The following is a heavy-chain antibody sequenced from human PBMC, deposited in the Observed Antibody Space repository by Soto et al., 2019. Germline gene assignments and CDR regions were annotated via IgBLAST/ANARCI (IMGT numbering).Heavy chain of an antibody. CDR2: INPSGGST. V-gene: IGHV1-46*01. D-gene: IGHD3-22*01. CDR3: ARDGYYDSSGYYYFVF. CDR1: GYTFTSYY. J-gene: IGHJ4*02. Sequence: ASVKVSCNASGYTFTSYYMHWVRQAPGQGLEWMGIINPSGGSTSYAQKFQGRVTMTRDTSTSTVYMELSSLRSEDTAVYYCARDGYYDSSGYYYFVFWGQGTLVTVSS.